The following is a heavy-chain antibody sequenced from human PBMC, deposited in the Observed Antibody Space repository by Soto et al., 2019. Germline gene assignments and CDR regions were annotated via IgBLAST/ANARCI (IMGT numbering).Heavy chain of an antibody. V-gene: IGHV4-39*02. CDR2: IYYSGST. Sequence: SETLSLTCTVSGGSISSSSYYWGWIRQPPGKGLEWIGSIYYSGSTYYNPSLKSRVTISVDTSKNQFSLKLSSVTAADTAVYYCARDQGTTKLGPSVWGQGSLVTVSS. CDR1: GGSISSSSYY. CDR3: ARDQGTTKLGPSV. J-gene: IGHJ4*02. D-gene: IGHD1-1*01.